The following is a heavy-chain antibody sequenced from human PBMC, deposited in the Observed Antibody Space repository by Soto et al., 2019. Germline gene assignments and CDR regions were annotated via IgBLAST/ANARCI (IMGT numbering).Heavy chain of an antibody. CDR2: ISYDGSNK. CDR1: GFTFSSYG. V-gene: IGHV3-30*18. D-gene: IGHD2-15*01. J-gene: IGHJ4*02. CDR3: AKETYSGPLDY. Sequence: QVQLVESGGGVVQPGRSLRLSCAASGFTFSSYGMHWVRQAPGKGLEWVAVISYDGSNKYYADSVKGRVTISRDKSKNRLYLQMNSLRAEDTAVYYCAKETYSGPLDYWGQGTLVTVSS.